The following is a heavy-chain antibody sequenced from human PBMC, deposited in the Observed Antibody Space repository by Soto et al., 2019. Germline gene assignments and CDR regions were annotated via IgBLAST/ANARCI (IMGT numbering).Heavy chain of an antibody. CDR2: IYPGDSDT. CDR3: ARLSRLTMVRGVVYYFDY. CDR1: GYSFTSYW. J-gene: IGHJ4*02. D-gene: IGHD3-10*01. Sequence: EVQLVQSGAEVKKPGESLKISCKGSGYSFTSYWIGWVRQMPGKGLEWMGIIYPGDSDTRYSPSFQGQVTISADKSISPAYLQWSSLKASDTAMYYCARLSRLTMVRGVVYYFDYWGQGTLVTVSS. V-gene: IGHV5-51*03.